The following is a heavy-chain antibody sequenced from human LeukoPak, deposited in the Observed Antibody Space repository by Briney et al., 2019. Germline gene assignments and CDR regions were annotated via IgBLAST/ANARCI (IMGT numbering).Heavy chain of an antibody. D-gene: IGHD3-22*01. J-gene: IGHJ4*02. CDR3: ARDANYYDSSGRDY. V-gene: IGHV3-48*01. CDR2: ISSSSSTI. Sequence: GGSLRLSCAASGFTFSSYAMHWVRQAPGKGLEWVSYISSSSSTIYYADSVKGRFTISRDNAKNSLYLQMNSLRAEDTAVYYCARDANYYDSSGRDYWGQGTLVTVSS. CDR1: GFTFSSYA.